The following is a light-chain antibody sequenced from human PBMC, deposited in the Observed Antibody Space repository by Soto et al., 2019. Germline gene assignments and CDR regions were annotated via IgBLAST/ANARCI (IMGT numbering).Light chain of an antibody. Sequence: DIQMTQSPSSLSASVGDRVTIACRASQVIRNELSWYQHQPGSAPKRLIYIASSLQSGVPSRFSGSGSGTEFTLTISSLQPEDCATYYCLQHNSYPLTFGQGTKVEIK. V-gene: IGKV1-17*01. J-gene: IGKJ1*01. CDR1: QVIRNE. CDR2: IAS. CDR3: LQHNSYPLT.